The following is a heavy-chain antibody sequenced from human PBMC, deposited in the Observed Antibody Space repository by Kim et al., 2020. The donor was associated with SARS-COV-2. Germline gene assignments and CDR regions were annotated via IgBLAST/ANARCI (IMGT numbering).Heavy chain of an antibody. V-gene: IGHV3-33*06. J-gene: IGHJ3*02. CDR3: AKDQWFGDTNSPPDAFDI. CDR1: GFTFSSYA. Sequence: GGSLRLSCAASGFTFSSYAMHWVRQAPGKGLEWVAVIWDDGSNKYYADSVKGRFTISRDNSKNTLYLQMNSLRAEDTAVYYCAKDQWFGDTNSPPDAFDIWGQGTMVTVSS. D-gene: IGHD3-10*01. CDR2: IWDDGSNK.